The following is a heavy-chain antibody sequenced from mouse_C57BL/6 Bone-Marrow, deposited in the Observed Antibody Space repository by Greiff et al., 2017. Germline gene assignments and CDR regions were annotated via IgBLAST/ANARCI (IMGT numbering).Heavy chain of an antibody. CDR1: GYAFSSSW. CDR3: ARGAVKAFAY. CDR2: IYPGDGDT. V-gene: IGHV1-82*01. J-gene: IGHJ3*01. Sequence: QVQLQQSGPELVKPGASVKISCKASGYAFSSSWMNWVKQRPGKGLGWIGRIYPGDGDTNYNGKFKGKATLTADKSSSTAYMQLSSLTSEDSAVYFCARGAVKAFAYWGQGTLVTVSA.